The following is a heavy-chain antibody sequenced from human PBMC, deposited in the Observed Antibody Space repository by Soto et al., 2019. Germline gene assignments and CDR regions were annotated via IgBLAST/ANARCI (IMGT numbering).Heavy chain of an antibody. CDR2: IIPIFGTA. Sequence: VKGSCKASGGTFGSYAISWVRQAPGQGLEWMGGIIPIFGTANYAQKFQGRVTITADESTSTAYMELSSLRSEDTAVYYCARDPGITIFGVVSAYGVAVSGQGTTVTVSS. J-gene: IGHJ6*02. D-gene: IGHD3-3*01. CDR1: GGTFGSYA. V-gene: IGHV1-69*01. CDR3: ARDPGITIFGVVSAYGVAV.